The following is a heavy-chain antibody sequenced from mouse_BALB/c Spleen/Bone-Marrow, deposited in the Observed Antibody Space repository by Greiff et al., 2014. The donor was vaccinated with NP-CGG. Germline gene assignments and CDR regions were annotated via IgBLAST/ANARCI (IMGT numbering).Heavy chain of an antibody. CDR3: ASRAY. Sequence: EVQRVESGGGLVQPGGSRKLSCAASGFTFSSFGMHWVRQAPEKGLEWVAYISSGSSTIYYADTVKGRFTISRDNPKNTLFLQMTSPRSEDTAMYYCASRAYWGQGTLVTVSA. V-gene: IGHV5-17*02. CDR2: ISSGSSTI. J-gene: IGHJ3*01. CDR1: GFTFSSFG.